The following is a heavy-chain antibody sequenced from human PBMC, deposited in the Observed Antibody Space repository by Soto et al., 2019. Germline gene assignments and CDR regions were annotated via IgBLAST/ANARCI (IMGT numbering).Heavy chain of an antibody. CDR1: GFTFSYYS. D-gene: IGHD2-8*01. Sequence: PGGSLRLSCAASGFTFSYYSMNWVRQAPGKGLEWVSSLSSGATFIYYADAVKGRFTISRDNTKNSLYLQMNSLRAEDTAVYYCARGFCTNGVCYFDPWGQGALVTVSS. CDR3: ARGFCTNGVCYFDP. J-gene: IGHJ5*02. V-gene: IGHV3-21*01. CDR2: LSSGATFI.